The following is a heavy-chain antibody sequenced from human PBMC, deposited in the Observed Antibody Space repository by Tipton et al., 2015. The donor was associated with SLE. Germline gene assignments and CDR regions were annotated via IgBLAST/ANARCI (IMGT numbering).Heavy chain of an antibody. Sequence: TLSLTCTVSGDSFSSYYWSWIRQPAGKGLEWIGRVSISGNTNYNPSLKSRVTMSLDTSKNQLSLELTSVTAADTAVYYCARELYSGSYSVWGQGTLVTVSS. D-gene: IGHD1-26*01. V-gene: IGHV4-4*07. CDR2: VSISGNT. J-gene: IGHJ4*02. CDR1: GDSFSSYY. CDR3: ARELYSGSYSV.